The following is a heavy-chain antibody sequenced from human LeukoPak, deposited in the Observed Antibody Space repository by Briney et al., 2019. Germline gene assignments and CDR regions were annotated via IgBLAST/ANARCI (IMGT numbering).Heavy chain of an antibody. V-gene: IGHV4-31*03. CDR2: IYYSGST. CDR1: GGSIRSYY. CDR3: ARDKYGDYVFDY. D-gene: IGHD4-17*01. Sequence: SETLSLTCTVSGGSIRSYYWSWIRQHPGKGLEWIGYIYYSGSTYYNPSLKSRVTISVDTSKNQFSLKLSSVTAADTAVYYCARDKYGDYVFDYWGQGTLVTVSS. J-gene: IGHJ4*02.